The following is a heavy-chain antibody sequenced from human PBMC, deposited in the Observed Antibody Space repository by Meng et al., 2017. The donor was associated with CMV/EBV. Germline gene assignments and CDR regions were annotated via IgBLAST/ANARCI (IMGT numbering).Heavy chain of an antibody. CDR2: IYYSGST. V-gene: IGHV4-30-4*08. Sequence: QVQRKESGPGLVKPSQPLSLTCTVSGGSISSGDYYWSWIRQPPGKGLEWIGYIYYSGSTYYNPSLKSRVTISVDTSKNQFSLKLSSVTAADTAVYYCARVTSRVAGAFDYWGQGTLVTVSS. J-gene: IGHJ4*02. CDR1: GGSISSGDYY. D-gene: IGHD1-14*01. CDR3: ARVTSRVAGAFDY.